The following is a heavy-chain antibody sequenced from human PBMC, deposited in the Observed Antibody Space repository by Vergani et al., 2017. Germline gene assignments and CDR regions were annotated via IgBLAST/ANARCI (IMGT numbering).Heavy chain of an antibody. CDR2: INTNTGNP. CDR3: ARDPRVREAPGGRFEY. V-gene: IGHV7-4-1*02. CDR1: GYSFTNFG. D-gene: IGHD3-10*01. Sequence: QVQLVQSGAEVKKSGASVMLSCKSSGYSFTNFGVTWVRQAPGQGLEWMGWINTNTGNPTYAPGFTGRFVFSLDTSVSTTYLHISSLEPEDTAVYYCARDPRVREAPGGRFEYWGQGTLVTVSS. J-gene: IGHJ4*02.